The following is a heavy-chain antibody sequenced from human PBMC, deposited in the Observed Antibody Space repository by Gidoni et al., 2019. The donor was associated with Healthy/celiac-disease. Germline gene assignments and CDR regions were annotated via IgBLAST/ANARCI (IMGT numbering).Heavy chain of an antibody. J-gene: IGHJ6*03. D-gene: IGHD3-22*01. CDR1: GFTFSSYS. CDR2: ISSSSSTI. CDR3: ARDGYYDSSGRPPLRLDV. Sequence: EVQLVASGGGLVQPGGSLGLSCAASGFTFSSYSMNWVRQAPGKGLEWVSYISSSSSTIYYADSVKGRFTISRDNAKNSLYLQMNSLRDEDTAVYYCARDGYYDSSGRPPLRLDVWGKGTTVTVSS. V-gene: IGHV3-48*02.